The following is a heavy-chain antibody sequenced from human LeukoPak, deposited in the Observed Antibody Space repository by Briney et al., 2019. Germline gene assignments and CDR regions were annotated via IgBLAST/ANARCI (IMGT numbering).Heavy chain of an antibody. CDR2: IIPIFGTA. CDR1: GGTFSSYG. V-gene: IGHV1-69*06. Sequence: GASVKVCCKASGGTFSSYGISWVRQAPGRGLEWMGGIIPIFGTANYAQKFQGRVTITADKSTSTAYMELSSLRSEDTAVFYCARAADGSAWYGNWFDPWGQGTLVTVSS. CDR3: ARAADGSAWYGNWFDP. J-gene: IGHJ5*02. D-gene: IGHD6-19*01.